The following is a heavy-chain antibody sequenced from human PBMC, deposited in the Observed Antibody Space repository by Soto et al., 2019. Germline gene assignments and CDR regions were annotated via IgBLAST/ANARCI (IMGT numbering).Heavy chain of an antibody. Sequence: PGGSLRLSCAASGFTFSSYWMSWVRQAPGKGLEWVANIKRDGSEKYYVDSVKGRFTISRDNAKNSLYLQMNSLRAEDTAVYYCARDYYYDSSGYPDYWGQGTLVTVSS. J-gene: IGHJ4*02. CDR3: ARDYYYDSSGYPDY. CDR2: IKRDGSEK. V-gene: IGHV3-7*03. CDR1: GFTFSSYW. D-gene: IGHD3-22*01.